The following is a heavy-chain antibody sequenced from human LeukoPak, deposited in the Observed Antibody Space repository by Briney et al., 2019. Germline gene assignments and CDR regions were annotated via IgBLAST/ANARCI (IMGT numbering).Heavy chain of an antibody. D-gene: IGHD2-2*01. V-gene: IGHV3-23*01. Sequence: GGSLRLSCAASGFTFTSYAMSWVRQAPGKGLEWVSAISGSGGSTYYADSVKGRFTISRDNSKNTLFLQMNSLRAEDTAVYYCAKVARSGCSSTSCSFFDYWGQGTLVTVSS. J-gene: IGHJ4*02. CDR3: AKVARSGCSSTSCSFFDY. CDR1: GFTFTSYA. CDR2: ISGSGGST.